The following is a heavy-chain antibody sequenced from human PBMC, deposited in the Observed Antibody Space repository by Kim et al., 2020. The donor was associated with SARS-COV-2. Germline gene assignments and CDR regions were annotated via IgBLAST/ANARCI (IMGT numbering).Heavy chain of an antibody. CDR1: GFTLSSND. CDR3: ARRGVRGVIDGFDM. J-gene: IGHJ3*02. D-gene: IGHD3-10*01. V-gene: IGHV3-13*01. Sequence: GGSLRLSCAASGFTLSSNDMHWVRQPTGKGLEWVSAIETAGDTHYADSVKGRFTISREDAKSSLYLQMNSLRAGDTAVYYCARRGVRGVIDGFDMWGQGTMVTVSS. CDR2: IETAGDT.